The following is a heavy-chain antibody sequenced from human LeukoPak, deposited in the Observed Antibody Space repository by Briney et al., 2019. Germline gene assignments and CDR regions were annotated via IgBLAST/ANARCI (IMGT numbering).Heavy chain of an antibody. CDR2: IYHSGST. D-gene: IGHD3-3*01. CDR1: GYSISSGYY. CDR3: ATYDFWSGFQH. V-gene: IGHV4-38-2*01. Sequence: PSETLSLTCAVAGYSISSGYYWGWIRQPPGKGLEWIGSIYHSGSTYYNPSLKSRVTISVDTSKNQFSLKLSSVTAADTAVYYCATYDFWSGFQHWGQGTLVTVSS. J-gene: IGHJ1*01.